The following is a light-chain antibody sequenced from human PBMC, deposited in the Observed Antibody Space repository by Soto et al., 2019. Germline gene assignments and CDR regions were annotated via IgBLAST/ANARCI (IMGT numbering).Light chain of an antibody. CDR3: QSYDNNSDYV. CDR2: SDN. J-gene: IGLJ1*01. CDR1: SSNIGAGYV. Sequence: QSVLTQPPSVSGAPGQRVNISCTGSSSNIGAGYVVHWYQQLPGAAPKLLIFSDNNRPSGVPDRFSGSKSGTSASLAITGLRAEDEADYYCQSYDNNSDYVFGTGTKLTVL. V-gene: IGLV1-40*01.